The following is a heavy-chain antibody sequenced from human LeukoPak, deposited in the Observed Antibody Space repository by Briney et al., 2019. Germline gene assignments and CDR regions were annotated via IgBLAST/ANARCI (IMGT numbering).Heavy chain of an antibody. CDR3: ASLRSGWWRGY. J-gene: IGHJ4*02. CDR1: GGSFSGYY. CDR2: INHSGGT. V-gene: IGHV4-34*01. Sequence: SETLSLTCAVYGGSFSGYYWNWIRQPPGKGLEWIGEINHSGGTNYNPSLKSRVTISVDTSKNQFSLKLSSVTAADTAVYYCASLRSGWWRGYWGQGTLVTVSS. D-gene: IGHD6-19*01.